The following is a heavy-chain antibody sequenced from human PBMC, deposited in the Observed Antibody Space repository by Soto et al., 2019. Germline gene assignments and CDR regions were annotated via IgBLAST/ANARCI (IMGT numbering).Heavy chain of an antibody. CDR2: IYYGGST. V-gene: IGHV4-31*11. Sequence: ASETLSLTCAVYGGSLSAYYWSWIRQHPGKGLEWIGYIYYGGSTYYNPSLKSRVTISVDTSKNQFSLKLSSVTAADTAVYYCARQSIAARGYFDYWGQGTLVTVSS. D-gene: IGHD6-6*01. CDR1: GGSLSAYY. CDR3: ARQSIAARGYFDY. J-gene: IGHJ4*02.